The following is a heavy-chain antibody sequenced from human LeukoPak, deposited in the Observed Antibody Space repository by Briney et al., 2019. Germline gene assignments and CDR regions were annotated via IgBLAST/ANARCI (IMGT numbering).Heavy chain of an antibody. D-gene: IGHD1-26*01. Sequence: GGSLRLSCGAPGFTFSRYGMHWVSQAPGKGLEWVAFIRNDGRNKYYADCVKGRFTISRDNSKNTLYLQMNSLRAEDTAVYYCAKGLRKLIVGSTEYYFDYWGQGTLVTVSS. CDR1: GFTFSRYG. CDR3: AKGLRKLIVGSTEYYFDY. V-gene: IGHV3-30*02. J-gene: IGHJ4*02. CDR2: IRNDGRNK.